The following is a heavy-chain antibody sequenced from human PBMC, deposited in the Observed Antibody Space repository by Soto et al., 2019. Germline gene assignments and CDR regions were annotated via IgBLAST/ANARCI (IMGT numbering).Heavy chain of an antibody. D-gene: IGHD2-15*01. J-gene: IGHJ6*02. CDR3: ARADSVVNYYYYCMDV. CDR1: GGSISSGDYY. CDR2: IYYSGST. Sequence: PSETLSLTCTVSGGSISSGDYYWSWIRQPPGKGLEWIGYIYYSGSTYYNPSLKSRVTISVDTSKNQFSLKLSSVTAADTAVYYCARADSVVNYYYYCMDVWGQGTTVTVCS. V-gene: IGHV4-30-4*01.